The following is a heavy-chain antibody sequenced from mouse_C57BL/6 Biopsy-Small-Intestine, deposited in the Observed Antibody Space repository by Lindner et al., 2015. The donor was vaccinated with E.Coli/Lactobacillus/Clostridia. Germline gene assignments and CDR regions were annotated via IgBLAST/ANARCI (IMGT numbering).Heavy chain of an antibody. J-gene: IGHJ4*01. V-gene: IGHV1-84*02. CDR1: GYTFTNYA. D-gene: IGHD2-12*01. Sequence: SVKVSCKASGYTFTNYAMHWVRQAPGQRLEWMGWINAGNGNTKYSQKFQGRVTITRDTSASTAYMELSSLRSEDTAVYYCARDEGLTGSYPFDFWGQGTLVTVSS. CDR2: INAGNGNT. CDR3: ARDEGLTGSYPFDF.